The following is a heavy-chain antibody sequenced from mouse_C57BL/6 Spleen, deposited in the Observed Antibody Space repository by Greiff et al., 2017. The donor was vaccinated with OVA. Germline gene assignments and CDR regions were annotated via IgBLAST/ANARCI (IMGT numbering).Heavy chain of an antibody. CDR2: IYPGDGDT. CDR3: ARSNGYYAGDY. CDR1: GYAFSSSW. V-gene: IGHV1-82*01. J-gene: IGHJ2*01. D-gene: IGHD2-3*01. Sequence: VKLQESGPELVKPGASVKISCKASGYAFSSSWMNWVKQRPGKGLEWIGRIYPGDGDTNYNGKFKGKATLTADKSSSTAYMQLSSLTSEDSAVYFCARSNGYYAGDYWGQGTTLTVSS.